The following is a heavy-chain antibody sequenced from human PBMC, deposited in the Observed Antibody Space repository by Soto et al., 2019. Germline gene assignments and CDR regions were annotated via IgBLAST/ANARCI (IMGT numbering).Heavy chain of an antibody. CDR2: TYYSGST. V-gene: IGHV4-39*01. J-gene: IGHJ6*02. CDR1: GGSISSSSYY. CDR3: ARLSHDYYGMDV. Sequence: SETLSLTCTVSGGSISSSSYYWGWIRQPPGKGLEWIGSTYYSGSTYYNPSPKSRVTISVDTSKNQFSLKLSSVTAADTAVYYCARLSHDYYGMDVWGQGTTVTVSS.